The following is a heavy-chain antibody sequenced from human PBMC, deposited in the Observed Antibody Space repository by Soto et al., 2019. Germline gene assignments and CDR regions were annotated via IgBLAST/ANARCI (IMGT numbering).Heavy chain of an antibody. D-gene: IGHD6-13*01. V-gene: IGHV4-30-4*01. CDR2: IYYSGST. CDR1: GGSISSGDYY. CDR3: ARLAAVDNWFDP. Sequence: PSETLSLTCTVSGGSISSGDYYWSWIRQPPGKGLEWIGYIYYSGSTYYNPSLKSRVTISVDTSKNQFSLKLSSVTAADTAVYYCARLAAVDNWFDPWGQGTLVTVSS. J-gene: IGHJ5*02.